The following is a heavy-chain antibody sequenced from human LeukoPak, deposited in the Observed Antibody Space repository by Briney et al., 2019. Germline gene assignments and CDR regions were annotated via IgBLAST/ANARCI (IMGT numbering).Heavy chain of an antibody. V-gene: IGHV1-46*01. CDR2: INPSGGST. CDR3: ARAGVASRRFDY. CDR1: GYTFTSYY. Sequence: SVKLSCKASGYTFTSYYMHWVRQPPGQGLERMGIINPSGGSTSYAQQFQGRVTMTRDTSTSTVYMERTSLRSEETAVYYCARAGVASRRFDYWGEGTLVTVSS. D-gene: IGHD6-19*01. J-gene: IGHJ4*02.